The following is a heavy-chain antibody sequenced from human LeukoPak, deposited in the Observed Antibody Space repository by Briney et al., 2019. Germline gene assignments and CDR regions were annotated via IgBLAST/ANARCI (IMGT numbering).Heavy chain of an antibody. CDR3: ARVSVITQYNGSPDYFAS. CDR2: IYYSGST. Sequence: YPSETLSLTCTVSGGSISSSAYHWSWIRQPPGKGLEWIGYIYYSGSTNYNPSLKSRVTISVDTSKNQFSLKLRSVTAADTAVYYCARVSVITQYNGSPDYFASWGQGTLLTVSS. D-gene: IGHD1-26*01. V-gene: IGHV4-61*08. CDR1: GGSISSSAYH. J-gene: IGHJ4*02.